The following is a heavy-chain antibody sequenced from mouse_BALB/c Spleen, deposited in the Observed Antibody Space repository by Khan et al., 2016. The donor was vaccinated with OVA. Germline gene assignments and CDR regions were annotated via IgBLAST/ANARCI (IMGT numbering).Heavy chain of an antibody. CDR3: ASSMITTRYFNV. CDR2: ISFGSATI. D-gene: IGHD2-4*01. CDR1: GFTFSTFG. J-gene: IGHJ1*01. V-gene: IGHV5-17*02. Sequence: EVELVESGGGLVQPGGSRKLSCAASGFTFSTFGMHWVRQAPEKGLEWVAYISFGSATIYYADTVKGRFTISRDNPKNTLFLKMTSLRSEDTAICYCASSMITTRYFNVWGAGTTVTVSS.